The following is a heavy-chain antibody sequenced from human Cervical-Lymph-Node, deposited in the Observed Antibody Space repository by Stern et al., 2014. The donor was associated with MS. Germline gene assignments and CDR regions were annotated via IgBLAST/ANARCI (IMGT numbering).Heavy chain of an antibody. CDR1: RFTFSDYY. Sequence: VQLVESGGGLVKPGGSLRLSCAASRFTFSDYYMSWIRQAPGKGLEWVSYIDTSGSTIYYADSVKGRFTISRDNAKNSLSLQMNSLRAEDTAVYYCARDRVPVGTTTPYFDYWGQGTLVTVSS. CDR3: ARDRVPVGTTTPYFDY. V-gene: IGHV3-11*01. J-gene: IGHJ4*02. D-gene: IGHD1-26*01. CDR2: IDTSGSTI.